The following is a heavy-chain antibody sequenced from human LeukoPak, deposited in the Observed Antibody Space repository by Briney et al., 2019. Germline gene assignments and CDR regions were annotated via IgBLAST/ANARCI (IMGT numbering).Heavy chain of an antibody. CDR1: GGSISSYY. CDR2: IYYSGST. Sequence: TSETLSLTCTVSGGSISSYYWSWIRQPPGKGLEWIGYIYYSGSTNYNPSLKSRVTISVDTSKNQFSLKLSSVTAADTAVYYCARVSSSSSSPFDYWGQGTLVTVSS. CDR3: ARVSSSSSSPFDY. V-gene: IGHV4-59*01. J-gene: IGHJ4*02. D-gene: IGHD6-6*01.